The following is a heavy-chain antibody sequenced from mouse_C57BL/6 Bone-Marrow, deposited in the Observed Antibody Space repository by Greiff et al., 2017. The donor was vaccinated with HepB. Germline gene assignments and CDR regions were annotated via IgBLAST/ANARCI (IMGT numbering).Heavy chain of an antibody. CDR3: ARSLRRGYAMDY. Sequence: VKLVESGAELARPGASVKMSCKASGYTFTSYTMHWVKQRPGQGLEWIGYINPSSGYTKYNQKFKDKATLTADKSSSTAYMQLSSLTSEDSAVYYCARSLRRGYAMDYWGQGTSVTVSS. CDR1: GYTFTSYT. D-gene: IGHD2-12*01. CDR2: INPSSGYT. V-gene: IGHV1-4*01. J-gene: IGHJ4*01.